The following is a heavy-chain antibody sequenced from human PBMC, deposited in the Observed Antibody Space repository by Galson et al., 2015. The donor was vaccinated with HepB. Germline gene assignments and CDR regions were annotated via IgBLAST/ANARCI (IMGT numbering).Heavy chain of an antibody. CDR3: ARDSSSWYYCYGMDV. CDR2: IKQDGSEK. CDR1: GFTFSSYW. D-gene: IGHD6-13*01. J-gene: IGHJ6*02. Sequence: SLRLSCAASGFTFSSYWMSWVRQAPGKGLEWVANIKQDGSEKYYVDSVKGRFTISRDNAKNSLYPQMNSLRAEDTAVYYCARDSSSWYYCYGMDVWGHGTTVTVSS. V-gene: IGHV3-7*03.